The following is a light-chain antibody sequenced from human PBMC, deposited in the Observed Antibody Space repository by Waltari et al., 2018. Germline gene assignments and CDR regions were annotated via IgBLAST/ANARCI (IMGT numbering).Light chain of an antibody. CDR2: KAS. CDR3: QHYYTYPVT. Sequence: DIQMTQSPSTLSASVGDRVPITCRASQSISSLLAWYQQKPGKAPKVLIYKASTLESGVPSRFSGSESGTEFTLTISSLQPDDFATYYCQHYYTYPVTFGQGTKLEIK. V-gene: IGKV1-5*03. CDR1: QSISSL. J-gene: IGKJ2*01.